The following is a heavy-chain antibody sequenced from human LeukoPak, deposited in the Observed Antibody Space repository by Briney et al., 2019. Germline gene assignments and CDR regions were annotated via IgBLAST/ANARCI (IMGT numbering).Heavy chain of an antibody. D-gene: IGHD3-22*01. CDR2: IHPNGVNT. V-gene: IGHV3-23*01. J-gene: IGHJ5*02. CDR1: GFTFSHIG. Sequence: PGGSLRLSCEASGFTFSHIGMAWVRQAPGKGLEWVSSIHPNGVNTHYADSVRGRFTISRDNSKNTLFLQINSLRVEDTATYYCAKALYDSPLTGDPWGQGTLVTVSS. CDR3: AKALYDSPLTGDP.